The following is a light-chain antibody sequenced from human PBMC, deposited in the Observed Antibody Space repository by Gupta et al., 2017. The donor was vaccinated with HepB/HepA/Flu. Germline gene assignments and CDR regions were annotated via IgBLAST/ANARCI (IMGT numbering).Light chain of an antibody. J-gene: IGLJ2*01. Sequence: QSVLTQPPSASGTPGQRVPISCSGSSFNIGNNAVNWYQQLPGTAPKLLSYRNNQRPSGVPDRFAGYTVCNSASLDNRTLPSKNDADEDGYDWHARLNGIEVFGRGTKLTVL. CDR3: YDWHARLNGIEV. CDR2: RNN. CDR1: SFNIGNNA. V-gene: IGLV1-44*01.